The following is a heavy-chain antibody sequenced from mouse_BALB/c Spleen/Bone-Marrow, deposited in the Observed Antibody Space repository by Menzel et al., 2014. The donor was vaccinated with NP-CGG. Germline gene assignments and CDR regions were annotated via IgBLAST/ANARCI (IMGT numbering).Heavy chain of an antibody. CDR2: ISSGSSTI. CDR3: ARGGNYAWFAY. J-gene: IGHJ3*01. V-gene: IGHV5-17*02. Sequence: EVQRVESGGGLVQPGGSRKLSCAASGFTFSSFGMHWVRQAPEKGLGWVAYISSGSSTIYYADTVKGRFTISRDNPKNTLFLQVTSLRSEDTAMYYCARGGNYAWFAYWGQGTLVTVSA. D-gene: IGHD2-1*01. CDR1: GFTFSSFG.